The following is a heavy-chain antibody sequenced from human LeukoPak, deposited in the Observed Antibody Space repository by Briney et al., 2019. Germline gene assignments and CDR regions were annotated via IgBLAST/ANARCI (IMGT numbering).Heavy chain of an antibody. D-gene: IGHD5-24*01. CDR3: AKDHSADGWPTFEY. CDR1: GFGVHTFA. CDR2: ITKYDGRL. J-gene: IGHJ4*02. V-gene: IGHV3-23*01. Sequence: GGSLRLSCAVSGFGVHTFAMSWVRQAPGKGLEWLASITKYDGRLYYADPVRGRFTISRDTSQNELYLQMNSLRVDDSAIYYCAKDHSADGWPTFEYWGRGTLVTVSS.